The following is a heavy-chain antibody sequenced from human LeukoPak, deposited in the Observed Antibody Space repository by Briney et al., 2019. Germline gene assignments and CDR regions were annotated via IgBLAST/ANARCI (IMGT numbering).Heavy chain of an antibody. CDR3: ASIGVVISTYYYYGMDV. CDR1: GSTFSSYE. Sequence: GGSLRLSCAASGSTFSSYEMNWVRQAPGKGLEWVSYISSSGSTIYYADSVKGRFTISRDNAKNSLYLQMNSLRAEDTAVYYCASIGVVISTYYYYGMDVWGQGTTVTVSS. D-gene: IGHD3-3*01. V-gene: IGHV3-48*03. CDR2: ISSSGSTI. J-gene: IGHJ6*02.